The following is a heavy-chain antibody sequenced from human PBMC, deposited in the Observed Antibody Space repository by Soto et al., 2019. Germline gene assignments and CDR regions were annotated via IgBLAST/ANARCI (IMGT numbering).Heavy chain of an antibody. CDR3: AGIAASSRAFDY. CDR1: GGTFSSYA. CDR2: IIPIFGTA. Sequence: SVKVSCKASGGTFSSYAISWVRQAPGQGLEWMGGIIPIFGTANYAQKFQGRVTITADESTSTAYMELSSLRSEDTAVYYCAGIAASSRAFDYWGQGTLVTFSS. V-gene: IGHV1-69*13. D-gene: IGHD6-13*01. J-gene: IGHJ4*02.